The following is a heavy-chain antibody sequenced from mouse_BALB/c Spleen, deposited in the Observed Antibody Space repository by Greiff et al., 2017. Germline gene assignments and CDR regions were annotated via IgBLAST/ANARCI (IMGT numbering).Heavy chain of an antibody. V-gene: IGHV1-7*01. J-gene: IGHJ3*01. Sequence: QVQLKQSGAELAKPGASVKMSCKASGYTFTSYWMHWVKQRPGQGLEWIGYINPSTGYTEYNQKFKDKATLTADKSSSTAYMQLSSLTSEDSAVYYCAKNDYDAWFAYWGQGTLVTVSA. CDR2: INPSTGYT. D-gene: IGHD2-4*01. CDR3: AKNDYDAWFAY. CDR1: GYTFTSYW.